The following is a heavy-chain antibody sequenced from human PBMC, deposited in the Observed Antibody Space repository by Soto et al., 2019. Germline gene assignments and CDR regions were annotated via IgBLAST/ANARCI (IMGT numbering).Heavy chain of an antibody. D-gene: IGHD2-21*01. CDR1: GGSISSYY. V-gene: IGHV4-59*01. Sequence: QVQLQESGPGLVKPSETLSLTCTVSGGSISSYYWSWIRQPPGKGLEWIGYIYYSGSTNYNPSLKSRVTISVDTSKNQFSLKLSSVTAADTDVYYCAREGGDQTWYNWFDPWGQGTLVTVSS. J-gene: IGHJ5*02. CDR3: AREGGDQTWYNWFDP. CDR2: IYYSGST.